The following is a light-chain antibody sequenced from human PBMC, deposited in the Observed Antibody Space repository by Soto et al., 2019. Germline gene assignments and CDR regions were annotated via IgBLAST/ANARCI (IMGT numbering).Light chain of an antibody. Sequence: QSVLTQPASVSGSPGQSITISCTGTSSDVGGYNYVPWYQQHPGKAPKLIIYEVSHRPSGVSNRSAGSKSGNTASLPSSGLQAEDEADYYCSSYTSSSTRVFGTGTKVNV. CDR3: SSYTSSSTRV. V-gene: IGLV2-14*01. J-gene: IGLJ1*01. CDR1: SSDVGGYNY. CDR2: EVS.